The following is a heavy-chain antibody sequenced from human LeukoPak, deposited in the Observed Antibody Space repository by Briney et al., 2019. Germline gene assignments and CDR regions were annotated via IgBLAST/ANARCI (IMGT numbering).Heavy chain of an antibody. CDR1: GFTFSNSG. Sequence: GGSLRLSCAASGFTFSNSGMHCVRQAPGKRLEWVAVIRYDGTNAYYADSVRGRFTISRDNSNNTLYLQMNSLRAEDTAVYYCASPGGSGSYQLDYWGQGTLVTVSS. D-gene: IGHD3-10*01. CDR2: IRYDGTNA. V-gene: IGHV3-33*01. CDR3: ASPGGSGSYQLDY. J-gene: IGHJ4*02.